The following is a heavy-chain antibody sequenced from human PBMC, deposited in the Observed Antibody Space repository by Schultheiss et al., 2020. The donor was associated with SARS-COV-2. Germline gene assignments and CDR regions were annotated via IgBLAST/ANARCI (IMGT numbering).Heavy chain of an antibody. J-gene: IGHJ6*03. CDR2: ISAYNGNT. V-gene: IGHV1-18*01. Sequence: ASVKVSCKASGGTFSSYAISWVRQAPGQGLEWMGWISAYNGNTNYAQKLQGRVTMTTDTSTSTAYMELRSLRSDDTAVYYCARLAIVVPAAIEQWLGTYYYYYYMDVWGKGTTVTVSS. D-gene: IGHD2-2*01. CDR1: GGTFSSYA. CDR3: ARLAIVVPAAIEQWLGTYYYYYYMDV.